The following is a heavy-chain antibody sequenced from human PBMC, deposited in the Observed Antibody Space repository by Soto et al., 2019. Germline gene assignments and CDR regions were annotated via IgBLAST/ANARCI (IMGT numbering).Heavy chain of an antibody. D-gene: IGHD1-1*01. J-gene: IGHJ4*02. V-gene: IGHV3-30-3*02. Sequence: QVQLVESGGGVVQPGRSLRLSCVASGFSFSFASHALNWVRQAPGKGLVWVAVISFDGGNKFYADSVKGRFTSSRDNSKSTLYLEMSSLRPDDSAVYYCAKRAAGTGAYLDSLGQGTLVSVSS. CDR3: AKRAAGTGAYLDS. CDR1: GFSFSFASHA. CDR2: ISFDGGNK.